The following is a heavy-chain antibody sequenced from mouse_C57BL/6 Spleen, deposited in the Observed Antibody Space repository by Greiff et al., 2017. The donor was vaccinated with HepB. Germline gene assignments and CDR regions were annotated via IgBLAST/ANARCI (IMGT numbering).Heavy chain of an antibody. CDR1: GYAFSSSW. Sequence: VHLVESGPELVKPGASVKISCKASGYAFSSSWMNWVKQRPGKGLEWIGRIYPGDGDTNYNGKFKGKATLTADKSSSTAYMQLSSLTSEDSAVYFCARDWYYFDYWGQGTTLTVSS. CDR2: IYPGDGDT. J-gene: IGHJ2*01. V-gene: IGHV1-82*01. D-gene: IGHD4-1*01. CDR3: ARDWYYFDY.